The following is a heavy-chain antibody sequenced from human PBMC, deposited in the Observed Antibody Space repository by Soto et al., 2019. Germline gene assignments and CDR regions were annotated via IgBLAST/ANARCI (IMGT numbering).Heavy chain of an antibody. D-gene: IGHD6-6*01. CDR2: IYPSDSDT. V-gene: IGHV5-51*01. Sequence: PGESLKIACKGSGYSFTSDWIAWVRQVPGKGLEWMGIIYPSDSDTRYSPSFQGQVTMSADKSISTAYLEWSRLKASDTAKYYCARQGSSAGLGLDYWGQGTLVTVSS. CDR1: GYSFTSDW. J-gene: IGHJ4*02. CDR3: ARQGSSAGLGLDY.